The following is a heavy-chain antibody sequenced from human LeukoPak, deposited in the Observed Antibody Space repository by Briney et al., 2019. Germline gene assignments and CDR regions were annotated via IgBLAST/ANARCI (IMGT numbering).Heavy chain of an antibody. D-gene: IGHD3-10*01. CDR3: ARVKGPRISMVRGAKGGYFDY. J-gene: IGHJ4*02. V-gene: IGHV4-34*01. CDR2: INHSGGT. Sequence: GSLRLSCAASGFTFSSYSMNWVRQPPGKGLEWIGEINHSGGTNYNPSLKSRVTISVDTSKNQFSLKLSSVTAADTAVYYCARVKGPRISMVRGAKGGYFDYWGQGTLVTVSS. CDR1: GFTFSSYS.